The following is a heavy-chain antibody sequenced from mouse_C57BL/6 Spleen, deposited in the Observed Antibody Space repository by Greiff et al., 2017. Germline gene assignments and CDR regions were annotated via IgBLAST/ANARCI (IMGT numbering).Heavy chain of an antibody. D-gene: IGHD2-12*01. J-gene: IGHJ2*01. CDR2: IYPGDGDT. Sequence: QVQLKQSGPELVKPGASVKISCKASGYAFSSSWMNWVKQRPGKGLEWIGRIYPGDGDTNYNGKFKGKATLTADKSSSTAYMQLSSLTSEDSAVYFCARTPFTTTYYFDYWGQGTTLTVSS. CDR1: GYAFSSSW. CDR3: ARTPFTTTYYFDY. V-gene: IGHV1-82*01.